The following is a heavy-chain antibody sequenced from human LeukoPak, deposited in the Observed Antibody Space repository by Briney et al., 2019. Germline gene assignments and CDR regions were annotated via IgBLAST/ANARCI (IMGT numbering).Heavy chain of an antibody. V-gene: IGHV4-34*01. J-gene: IGHJ4*02. CDR2: INHSGST. Sequence: SETLSLTCAVYGGSFSGYYWSWIRQPPGKGLEWIGEINHSGSTNYNPSLKSRVTISVDTSKNQFSLKLSSVTAADTAAYYCARDRYSYGSGAFFDYWGQGTLVTVSS. CDR1: GGSFSGYY. D-gene: IGHD5-18*01. CDR3: ARDRYSYGSGAFFDY.